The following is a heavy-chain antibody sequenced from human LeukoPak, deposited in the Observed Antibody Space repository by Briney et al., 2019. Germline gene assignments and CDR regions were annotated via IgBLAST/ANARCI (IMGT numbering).Heavy chain of an antibody. J-gene: IGHJ4*02. CDR1: GFTFSSYG. D-gene: IGHD3-10*01. Sequence: TGGSLRLSCAASGFTFSSYGMHWVRQAPGKGLGWVAFIRYDGSNKYYADSVKGRFTISRDNSKNTLYLQMNSLRAEDTAVYYCAKGTMVRGVIDHFDYWGQGTLVTVSS. CDR2: IRYDGSNK. V-gene: IGHV3-30*02. CDR3: AKGTMVRGVIDHFDY.